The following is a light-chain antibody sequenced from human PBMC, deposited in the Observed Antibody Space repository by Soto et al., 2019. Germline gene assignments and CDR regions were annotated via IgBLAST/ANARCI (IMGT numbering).Light chain of an antibody. CDR1: QSVAPSQ. V-gene: IGKV3-20*01. CDR2: GAS. CDR3: QQFASSPRT. Sequence: EIVLTQSPGTLSLSPGERATLFCRASQSVAPSQLAWYQQKPGQAPRLLIGASSRATGIPDRFSASGSGTDFTLTISRREPEDFAVYYCQQFASSPRTFGRGTTVEIK. J-gene: IGKJ1*01.